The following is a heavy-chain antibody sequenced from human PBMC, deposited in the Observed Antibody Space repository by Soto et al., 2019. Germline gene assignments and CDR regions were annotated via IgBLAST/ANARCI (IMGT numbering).Heavy chain of an antibody. CDR1: GFTLSGVD. J-gene: IGHJ4*02. CDR3: AKGGWYTRPSRSDC. Sequence: QVQLVESGGGVVQPGTSLRLSCSASGFTLSGVDMHWVRQAPGKGLEWVAVMSYDGRNQYYADSVKGRFTVSRDSSKSTHYLQTNSLRTEDAAVYYCAKGGWYTRPSRSDCWGQGTLVTVSS. CDR2: MSYDGRNQ. V-gene: IGHV3-30*18. D-gene: IGHD2-8*01.